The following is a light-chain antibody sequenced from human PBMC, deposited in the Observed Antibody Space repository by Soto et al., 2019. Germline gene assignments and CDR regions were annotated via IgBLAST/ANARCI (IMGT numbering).Light chain of an antibody. Sequence: DIQMTQSPATLAASVGDRVSITCRASQNIDTWLAWYQQKAGKAPNLLIYKASRLESGVPSRFSGSGSGTEFTLTISSLQPEDSGSYYCQEYRNDYGTFGQGTKVEMK. CDR2: KAS. J-gene: IGKJ1*01. CDR1: QNIDTW. CDR3: QEYRNDYGT. V-gene: IGKV1-5*03.